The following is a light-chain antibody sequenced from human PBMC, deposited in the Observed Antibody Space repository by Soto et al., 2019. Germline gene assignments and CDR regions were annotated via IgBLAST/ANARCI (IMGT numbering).Light chain of an antibody. J-gene: IGLJ1*01. V-gene: IGLV3-21*02. CDR3: QVWDRNSAHYV. CDR2: DDS. CDR1: NIRSKS. Sequence: SYELTQPPSVSVAPGQTAKITCGGNNIRSKSVHWYQQKPGQAPVLVVHDDSDRPSGIPERFSGSNSGNTATLTISRVEAEDEADYFCQVWDRNSAHYVFGTWTKVTVL.